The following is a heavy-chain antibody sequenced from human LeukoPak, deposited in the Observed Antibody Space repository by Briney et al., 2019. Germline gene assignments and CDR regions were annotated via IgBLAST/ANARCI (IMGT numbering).Heavy chain of an antibody. J-gene: IGHJ3*02. V-gene: IGHV3-21*01. CDR2: ISSSSSYI. CDR1: GFTFSSYS. Sequence: PGGSLRLSCAASGFTFSSYSMNWVRQAPGKGLEWVSSISSSSSYIYYADSVKGRFTISRDNAKNSLYLQMNSLRAEDTALYYCARDRNHEQWLVLDDAFDIWGQATMVTVSS. D-gene: IGHD6-19*01. CDR3: ARDRNHEQWLVLDDAFDI.